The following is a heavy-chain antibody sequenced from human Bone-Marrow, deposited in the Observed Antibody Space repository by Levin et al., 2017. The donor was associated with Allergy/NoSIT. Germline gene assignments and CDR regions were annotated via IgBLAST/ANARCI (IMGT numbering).Heavy chain of an antibody. CDR2: IYNNGRA. D-gene: IGHD2-2*01. Sequence: SETLSLTCTVSGDSVSSGGLYWSWIRQPPGKGLEFIGYIYNNGRAYYNPSLKSRVTISVDTLKNQFSLRLNSATAADSAVYYCTRAYCGSTSCSLRYYCLDVWGHGTTVTVSS. V-gene: IGHV4-31*03. CDR3: TRAYCGSTSCSLRYYCLDV. CDR1: GDSVSSGGLY. J-gene: IGHJ6*02.